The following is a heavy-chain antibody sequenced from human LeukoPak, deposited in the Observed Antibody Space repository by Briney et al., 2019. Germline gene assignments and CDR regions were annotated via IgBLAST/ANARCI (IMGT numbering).Heavy chain of an antibody. V-gene: IGHV1-2*02. D-gene: IGHD3-22*01. CDR1: GYTFTGYY. J-gene: IGHJ4*02. CDR3: ARGYDSSGYYFDY. CDR2: INPNSGGT. Sequence: ASVKVSRKASGYTFTGYYMHWVRQAPGQGLEWMGWINPNSGGTNYAQKFQGRVTMTRDTSISTAYMELSRLRSDDTAVYYCARGYDSSGYYFDYWGQGTLVTVSS.